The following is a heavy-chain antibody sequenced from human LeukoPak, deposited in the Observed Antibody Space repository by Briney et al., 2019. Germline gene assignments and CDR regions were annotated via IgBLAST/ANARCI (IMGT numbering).Heavy chain of an antibody. CDR2: ISGSGGST. CDR1: AFTFRSYA. D-gene: IGHD2-15*01. J-gene: IGHJ6*02. Sequence: QPGGSLRLSCAASAFTFRSYAMSWVRQAGGKGLEWVSAISGSGGSTYYADSVKGRFTISRDNSKNTLYLQMNSLRAEDTAVYYCARVPHCSGGSCYSLLRYYYYGMDVWGQGTTVTVSS. V-gene: IGHV3-23*01. CDR3: ARVPHCSGGSCYSLLRYYYYGMDV.